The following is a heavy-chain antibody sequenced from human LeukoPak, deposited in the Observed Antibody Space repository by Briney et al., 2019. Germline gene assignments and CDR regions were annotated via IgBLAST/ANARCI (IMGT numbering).Heavy chain of an antibody. CDR3: ARDFYCSRTSCYAPSFDD. CDR2: ICGSGGST. V-gene: IGHV3-23*01. D-gene: IGHD2-2*01. CDR1: GFTLSSYA. Sequence: GGSLRLSCAASGFTLSSYAKGWVRQAPGKGLEWVSGICGSGGSTYYADSVKGRFTISRDNSKNTLYLQMKSLRAEDTAVYYCARDFYCSRTSCYAPSFDDWGQGTLVTVSS. J-gene: IGHJ4*02.